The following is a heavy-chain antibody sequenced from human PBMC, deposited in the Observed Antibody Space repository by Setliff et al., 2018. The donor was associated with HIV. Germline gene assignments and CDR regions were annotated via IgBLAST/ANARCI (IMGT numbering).Heavy chain of an antibody. CDR1: GYTFSSYG. D-gene: IGHD3-10*01. V-gene: IGHV1-18*01. J-gene: IGHJ5*01. CDR2: VSVYNGKT. Sequence: ASVKVSCKASGYTFSSYGISWVRQAPGQGLEWMGWVSVYNGKTDYAQKLQGRVTMTTDTSTSTAYMELRSLRSDYTAVYYCARTIGLLWFGELDSWGQGTPVTVSS. CDR3: ARTIGLLWFGELDS.